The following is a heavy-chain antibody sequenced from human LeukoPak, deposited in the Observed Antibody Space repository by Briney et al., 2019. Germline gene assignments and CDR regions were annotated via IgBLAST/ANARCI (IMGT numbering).Heavy chain of an antibody. CDR3: AKEAYCGGDCYFDY. Sequence: GGSLRLSCAASGFTFSSYPMSWVRQAPRKGLEWVSSIGASGDTYYADSVKGRFTISRDNSKNTLYLQMNSLRAEDTAVYYCAKEAYCGGDCYFDYWGQGTLVTVSS. V-gene: IGHV3-23*01. D-gene: IGHD2-21*02. J-gene: IGHJ4*02. CDR1: GFTFSSYP. CDR2: IGASGDT.